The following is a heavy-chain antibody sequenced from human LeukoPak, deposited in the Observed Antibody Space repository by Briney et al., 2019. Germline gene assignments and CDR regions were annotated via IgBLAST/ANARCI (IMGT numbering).Heavy chain of an antibody. CDR3: AGERIMITFGGVIVKDYYYYMDV. CDR1: GYTFTSYY. V-gene: IGHV1-46*01. D-gene: IGHD3-16*02. CDR2: INPSGGST. J-gene: IGHJ6*03. Sequence: GASVKVSCKASGYTFTSYYMHWVRQAPGQGLEWVGIINPSGGSTSYAQKFQGRVTMTRDMSTSTVYMELSSLRSEDTAVYYCAGERIMITFGGVIVKDYYYYMDVWGKGTTVTVSS.